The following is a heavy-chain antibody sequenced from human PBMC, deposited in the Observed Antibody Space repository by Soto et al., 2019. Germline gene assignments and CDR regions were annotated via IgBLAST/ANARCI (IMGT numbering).Heavy chain of an antibody. CDR3: AKHFVGPLGKYYHHYYGMDV. Sequence: QVQLVQSGAEVKKPGSSVKVSCKASGGTFRSYDISWVRQAPGQGLEWMGGIIGMFGTANYAQRFQGRVTITADESTSTAYLEVINLRSEDTAVYYCAKHFVGPLGKYYHHYYGMDVWGQGTTVTVSS. CDR2: IIGMFGTA. V-gene: IGHV1-69*01. J-gene: IGHJ6*02. D-gene: IGHD2-21*01. CDR1: GGTFRSYD.